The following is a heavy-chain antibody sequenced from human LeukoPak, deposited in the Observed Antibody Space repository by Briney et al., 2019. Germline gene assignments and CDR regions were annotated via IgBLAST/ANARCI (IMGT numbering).Heavy chain of an antibody. J-gene: IGHJ4*02. CDR1: GGSISSSSYY. V-gene: IGHV4-39*01. D-gene: IGHD5-18*01. Sequence: SGTLSLTCTVSGGSISSSSYYWGWIRQPPGKGLEWIGSIYYSGSTYYNPSLKSRVTISVDTSKNQFSLKLSSVTAADTAVYYCARHPSGPSWIQLWLGFDYWGQGTLVTVSS. CDR2: IYYSGST. CDR3: ARHPSGPSWIQLWLGFDY.